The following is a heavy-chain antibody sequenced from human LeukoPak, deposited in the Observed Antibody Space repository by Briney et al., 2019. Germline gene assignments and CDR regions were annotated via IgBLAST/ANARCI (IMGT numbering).Heavy chain of an antibody. CDR2: ISSSSSYI. Sequence: GGSLRLSCAASGFTFSSYSMNWVRQAPGKGLEWVSSISSSSSYIYYADSVKGRFTISRDNAKNSLYLQMNSLRAEDTAVYYCARDGGEVQLERRFDYWGQGTLVTVSS. J-gene: IGHJ4*02. CDR3: ARDGGEVQLERRFDY. CDR1: GFTFSSYS. V-gene: IGHV3-21*01. D-gene: IGHD1-1*01.